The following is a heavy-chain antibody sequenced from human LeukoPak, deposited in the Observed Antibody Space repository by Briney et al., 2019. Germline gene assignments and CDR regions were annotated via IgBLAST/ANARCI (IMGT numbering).Heavy chain of an antibody. D-gene: IGHD3-10*01. Sequence: PGGSLRLSCAASGFTFSSYAMHSVRQAPGKGLERVAVISYDGNIKYYADSVKRRFTISRDNYKNTLYLQMNSLRAEDMAVYYCANPPRGVRGVRTYYFDYWGQGTLVTVSS. CDR2: ISYDGNIK. J-gene: IGHJ4*02. CDR1: GFTFSSYA. CDR3: ANPPRGVRGVRTYYFDY. V-gene: IGHV3-30*04.